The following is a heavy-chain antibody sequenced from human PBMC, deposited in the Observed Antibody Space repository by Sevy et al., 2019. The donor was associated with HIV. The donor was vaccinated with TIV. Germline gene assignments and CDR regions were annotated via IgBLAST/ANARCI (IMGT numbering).Heavy chain of an antibody. J-gene: IGHJ6*03. Sequence: ASVKVSCKASGGTFSSYAISWVRQAPGQGLEWMGGIIPIFGTANYAQKFQGRATITADKSTSTAIMELSSLRSEDTAVYYCARGPGSWRKKYYYYYMDVWGKGTTVTVSS. V-gene: IGHV1-69*06. D-gene: IGHD6-13*01. CDR1: GGTFSSYA. CDR2: IIPIFGTA. CDR3: ARGPGSWRKKYYYYYMDV.